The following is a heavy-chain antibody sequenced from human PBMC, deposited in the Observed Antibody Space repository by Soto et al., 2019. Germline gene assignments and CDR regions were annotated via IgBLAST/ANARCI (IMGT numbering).Heavy chain of an antibody. Sequence: PGESLKISCKGSGYSFTSYWIGWVRQMPGKGLEWMGIIYPGDSDTRYSPSFQGQVTISADKSISTAYLQWSSLKASDTAMYYCARHRGGSYPYYYYGMDVWGQGTTVTVSS. J-gene: IGHJ6*02. CDR3: ARHRGGSYPYYYYGMDV. D-gene: IGHD1-26*01. V-gene: IGHV5-51*01. CDR2: IYPGDSDT. CDR1: GYSFTSYW.